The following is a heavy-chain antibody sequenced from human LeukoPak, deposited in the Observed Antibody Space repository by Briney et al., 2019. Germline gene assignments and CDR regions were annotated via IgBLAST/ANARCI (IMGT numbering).Heavy chain of an antibody. J-gene: IGHJ4*02. D-gene: IGHD3-10*01. V-gene: IGHV2-70*01. Sequence: GSGPTLVNPTQTLTLTCTFSGFSLSTSGMCVSWIRQPPGKALEWLALIDWDDDKYYSTSLKTRLIISKDTSKNQVVLTMTNMDPVDTATYYCARIRVSTMVRGVIGPYDYWGQGTLVTVSS. CDR3: ARIRVSTMVRGVIGPYDY. CDR1: GFSLSTSGMC. CDR2: IDWDDDK.